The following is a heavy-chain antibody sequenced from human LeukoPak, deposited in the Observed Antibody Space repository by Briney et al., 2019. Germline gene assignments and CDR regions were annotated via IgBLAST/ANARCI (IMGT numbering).Heavy chain of an antibody. D-gene: IGHD6-6*01. CDR2: INPNSGGT. Sequence: ASVKVSCKASGYTFTGYYMHWVRQAPGQGLEWMGWINPNSGGTNYAQKFQGRVTMTRDTSISTAYMELSRLRSDDTAVYYCARGFPKHSSIAARLPSDYWGQGTLVTVSS. V-gene: IGHV1-2*02. CDR3: ARGFPKHSSIAARLPSDY. J-gene: IGHJ4*02. CDR1: GYTFTGYY.